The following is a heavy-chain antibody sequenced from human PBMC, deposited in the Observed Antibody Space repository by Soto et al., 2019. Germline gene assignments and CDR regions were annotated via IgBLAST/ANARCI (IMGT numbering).Heavy chain of an antibody. D-gene: IGHD6-19*01. V-gene: IGHV1-2*02. CDR3: AGDKLAGDYYYYDMDV. J-gene: IGHJ6*02. CDR2: INPNSGGT. Sequence: GASVKVSYKASGYTFTDYYMHWVRQAPGQGLEWMGWINPNSGGTNYAQKFQGRVTMTRDTSISTAYMEVSRLRSDDTAVYYCAGDKLAGDYYYYDMDVWGQGTTVTVSS. CDR1: GYTFTDYY.